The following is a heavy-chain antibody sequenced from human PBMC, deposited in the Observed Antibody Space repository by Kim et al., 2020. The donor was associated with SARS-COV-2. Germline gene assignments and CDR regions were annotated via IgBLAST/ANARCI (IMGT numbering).Heavy chain of an antibody. V-gene: IGHV3-21*01. D-gene: IGHD3-10*01. Sequence: DSVKGRFSISRDKAKNSLYLQMNSLRAEDTAVDYCARGITMVRGADVWGKGTTVAVSS. CDR3: ARGITMVRGADV. J-gene: IGHJ6*04.